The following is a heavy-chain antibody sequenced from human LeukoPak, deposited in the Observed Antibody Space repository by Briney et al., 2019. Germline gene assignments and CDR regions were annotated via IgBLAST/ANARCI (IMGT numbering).Heavy chain of an antibody. CDR1: GYTFTSYG. CDR3: ARASVGWWHDRPYYMDV. CDR2: ISAYNGNT. J-gene: IGHJ6*03. V-gene: IGHV1-18*01. D-gene: IGHD2-8*02. Sequence: ASVKVSCKASGYTFTSYGISWVRQAPGQGLEWMGWISAYNGNTNYAQKLQGRVTMTTDTSTSTAYMELRSLRSDDTAVYYCARASVGWWHDRPYYMDVWGKGTTVTVSS.